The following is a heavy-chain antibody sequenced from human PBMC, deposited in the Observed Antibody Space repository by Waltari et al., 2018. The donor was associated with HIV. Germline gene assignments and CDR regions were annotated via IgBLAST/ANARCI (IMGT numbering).Heavy chain of an antibody. CDR3: ARLRVGATFEDALDI. Sequence: QVQLRQWGAGLLKPSETLSRTCAVYGGSFSGYYWSWLRQPPGKGREWLGEVNHIGTANYNPALKSRVSFSVDPSKNQFSLRLTSVTAADTAVYYCARLRVGATFEDALDIWAQGAMVTVSS. J-gene: IGHJ3*02. CDR1: GGSFSGYY. D-gene: IGHD1-26*01. CDR2: VNHIGTA. V-gene: IGHV4-34*01.